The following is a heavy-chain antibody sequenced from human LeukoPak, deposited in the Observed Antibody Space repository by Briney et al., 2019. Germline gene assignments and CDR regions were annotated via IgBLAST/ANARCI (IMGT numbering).Heavy chain of an antibody. D-gene: IGHD7-27*01. CDR2: IYSGGTT. CDR3: ARGPNWAHIDY. Sequence: GGSLRLSCAASGFTVITNFMTWVRQAPGKRLEWVSVIYSGGTTYYADSVKGRFTLSRDNSKNTVYLQMNSLRAEDTAMYYCARGPNWAHIDYWGQGTLVTVSS. V-gene: IGHV3-66*02. J-gene: IGHJ4*02. CDR1: GFTVITNF.